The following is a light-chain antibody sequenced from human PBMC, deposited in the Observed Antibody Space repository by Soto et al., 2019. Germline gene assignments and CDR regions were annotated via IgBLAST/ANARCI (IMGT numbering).Light chain of an antibody. J-gene: IGKJ2*01. CDR3: QQLYTYPHT. CDR1: QGVMNS. CDR2: SIS. V-gene: IGKV1-9*01. Sequence: IQVTQSPSILSASVGDRVTITCRTSQGVMNSFAWYQQKSGKAPRLLIYSISSSKSGVPSRLSGSGSGAEFTLTISGLQPEDFATYFCQQLYTYPHTFGLGTQLQI.